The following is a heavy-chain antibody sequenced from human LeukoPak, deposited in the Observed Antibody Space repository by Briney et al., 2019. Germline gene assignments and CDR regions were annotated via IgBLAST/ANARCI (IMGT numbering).Heavy chain of an antibody. CDR1: GHTFTSYY. D-gene: IGHD3-22*01. J-gene: IGHJ5*02. Sequence: GASVKFCCKATGHTFTSYYIRWVRQARGQGLACIGIITPSGGSPSYPQKSHGRVTMPRDTSTSTVYMELTSLRSEDTAVYYCARDLAGADNYESSAYSGWFHPWGQGILVTVSS. CDR3: ARDLAGADNYESSAYSGWFHP. CDR2: ITPSGGSP. V-gene: IGHV1-46*01.